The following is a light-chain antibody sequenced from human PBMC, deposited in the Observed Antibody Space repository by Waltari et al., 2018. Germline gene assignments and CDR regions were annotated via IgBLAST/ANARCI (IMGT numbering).Light chain of an antibody. J-gene: IGLJ2*01. CDR1: SSTLGTYH. V-gene: IGLV1-44*01. CDR2: LTN. CDR3: AAWDGSLNGVV. Sequence: QSVLTQPPSASGTPGQRVTIPCSGSSSTLGTYHVNWYPHLPGAAPKLLICLTNQRPSGVPDRFSASKSGTSASLAISGLQSEDEADYYCAAWDGSLNGVVFGGGTKLTVL.